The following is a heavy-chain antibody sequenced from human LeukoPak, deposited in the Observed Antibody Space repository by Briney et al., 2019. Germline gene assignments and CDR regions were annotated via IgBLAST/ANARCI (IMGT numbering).Heavy chain of an antibody. CDR2: IDHSGST. CDR3: ASIAVAGTMQADY. J-gene: IGHJ4*02. D-gene: IGHD6-19*01. CDR1: GGSFSAYF. Sequence: SSETLSLTCAVYGGSFSAYFWTWIRQPPGKGLEWIGEIDHSGSTTYNPSLKSRVTISVDTSKTQFSLKLSSVTAADTAVYYCASIAVAGTMQADYWGQGTLVTVSS. V-gene: IGHV4-34*01.